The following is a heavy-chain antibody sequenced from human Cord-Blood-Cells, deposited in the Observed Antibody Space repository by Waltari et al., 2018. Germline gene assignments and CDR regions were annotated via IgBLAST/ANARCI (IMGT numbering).Heavy chain of an antibody. Sequence: QVQLQQWGAGLLKPSETLSLTCAVYGGSFSGYYWSWIRQPPGKGLEWIGEINHSGSTNYNPSLKSRVTISVDTSKNQFSLKLSSVTAADTAVYYCARANRSSWYFDYWGQGTLVTVSS. V-gene: IGHV4-34*01. CDR3: ARANRSSWYFDY. J-gene: IGHJ4*02. CDR2: INHSGST. CDR1: GGSFSGYY. D-gene: IGHD6-13*01.